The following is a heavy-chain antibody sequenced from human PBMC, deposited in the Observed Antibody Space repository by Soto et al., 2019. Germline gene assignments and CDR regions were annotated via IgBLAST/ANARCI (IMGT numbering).Heavy chain of an antibody. CDR3: AANLLSRTARGSEFDP. J-gene: IGHJ5*02. Sequence: QVRLVQSGAEMKKPGASVKVSCKASGYYFTGYYMHWVRQAPGQGLEWMGWINPNRGVTNYAQRFQGRVSMTRDTSLSNGYLEVKRLTSGDTAVYYCAANLLSRTARGSEFDPWGQGTLVIVS. V-gene: IGHV1-2*02. CDR1: GYYFTGYY. CDR2: INPNRGVT. D-gene: IGHD3-10*01.